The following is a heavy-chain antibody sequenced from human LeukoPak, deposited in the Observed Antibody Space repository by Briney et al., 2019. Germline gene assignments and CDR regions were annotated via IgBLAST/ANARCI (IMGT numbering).Heavy chain of an antibody. CDR2: ISYDGSNK. D-gene: IGHD3-10*01. Sequence: PGRSLRLSCAASGFTFSSYAMHWVRQAPGKGLEWVAVISYDGSNKYYADSVKGRFTISRDNSENTLYLQMNSLRAEDTAVYYCARVGVRGVDYYYYGMDVWGQGTTVTVSS. V-gene: IGHV3-30*04. CDR3: ARVGVRGVDYYYYGMDV. CDR1: GFTFSSYA. J-gene: IGHJ6*02.